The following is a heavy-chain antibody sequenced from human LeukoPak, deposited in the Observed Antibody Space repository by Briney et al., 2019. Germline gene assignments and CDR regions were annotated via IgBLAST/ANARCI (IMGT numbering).Heavy chain of an antibody. V-gene: IGHV3-66*02. D-gene: IGHD3-10*01. CDR1: GFTVSNDY. CDR3: ARDRAGAQSWVALDP. Sequence: GGSLRLSCAASGFTVSNDYMAWIRQAPGRGLEWVSLIYGDGTTFYTDSVKGRFTISRDNFKNTLYLQMSSLRPEDTALYYCARDRAGAQSWVALDPWGQGTLVTVSS. J-gene: IGHJ5*02. CDR2: IYGDGTT.